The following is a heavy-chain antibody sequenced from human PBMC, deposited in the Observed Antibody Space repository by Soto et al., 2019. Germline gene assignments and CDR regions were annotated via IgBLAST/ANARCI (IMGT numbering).Heavy chain of an antibody. CDR1: GFTVSTKY. Sequence: PGGSLRLSCAASGFTVSTKYMSWVRQAPGKGLEWVSVIYSGGSTFYADSVRGRFTISRDNSKNTVNLQMNSLRAEDTAVYYCARAPWATDYWGQGTLVTSPQ. J-gene: IGHJ4*02. D-gene: IGHD3-16*01. V-gene: IGHV3-66*01. CDR3: ARAPWATDY. CDR2: IYSGGST.